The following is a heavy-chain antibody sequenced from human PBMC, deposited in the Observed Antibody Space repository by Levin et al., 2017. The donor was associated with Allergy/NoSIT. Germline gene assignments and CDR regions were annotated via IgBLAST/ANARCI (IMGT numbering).Heavy chain of an antibody. CDR3: TADTTDWSVDY. CDR1: GFTFSDSS. J-gene: IGHJ4*02. Sequence: PGGSLRLSCAASGFTFSDSSVHWVRQASGKGLEWLGRVRSKTNSYTTSSAPSVRGRFTISRDESKNTAYLQMNSLKIEDTAVYYCTADTTDWSVDYWGQGTLVTVSS. D-gene: IGHD3-9*01. V-gene: IGHV3-73*01. CDR2: VRSKTNSYTT.